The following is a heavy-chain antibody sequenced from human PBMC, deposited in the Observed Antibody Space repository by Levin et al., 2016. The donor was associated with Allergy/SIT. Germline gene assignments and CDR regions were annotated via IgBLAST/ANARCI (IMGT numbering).Heavy chain of an antibody. CDR3: VREGGGFAYGYDFFDS. Sequence: SETLSLTCTISGGSVSSGSYYWNWIRQPPGKGLEWIGYIHYSGSTNYNPSLKSRATISLDTSKNQFSLRLTSVTAADTAVYYCVREGGGFAYGYDFFDSWGQGTLVTVSS. CDR2: IHYSGST. D-gene: IGHD5-18*01. CDR1: GGSVSSGSYY. J-gene: IGHJ4*02. V-gene: IGHV4-61*01.